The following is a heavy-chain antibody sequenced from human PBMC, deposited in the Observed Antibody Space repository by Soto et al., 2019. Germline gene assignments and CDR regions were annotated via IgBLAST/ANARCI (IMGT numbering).Heavy chain of an antibody. CDR3: AREGIGGNWFDP. CDR2: IIPIFGTA. J-gene: IGHJ5*02. Sequence: SVKVSFKASGGTFSSYAISWVRQAPGQGLEWMGGIIPIFGTANYAQKFQGRVTITADESTSTAYMELSSLRSEDTAVYYCAREGIGGNWFDPWGQGTLVTVSS. CDR1: GGTFSSYA. D-gene: IGHD1-26*01. V-gene: IGHV1-69*13.